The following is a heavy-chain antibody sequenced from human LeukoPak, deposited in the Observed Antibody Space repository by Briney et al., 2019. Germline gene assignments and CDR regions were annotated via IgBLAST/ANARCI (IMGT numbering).Heavy chain of an antibody. J-gene: IGHJ5*02. CDR2: ISGHNGNT. Sequence: GAPVKVSCKASGYSFSNYGISWVRQAPGHGLEWLGWISGHNGNTNYAQKLQDRGTMTTDTSTSTAYMELRSLRFDDTAVYYCARDFAWGSGGAPIDDNWPDPWGQGTLVTVSS. CDR1: GYSFSNYG. CDR3: ARDFAWGSGGAPIDDNWPDP. D-gene: IGHD7-27*01. V-gene: IGHV1-18*01.